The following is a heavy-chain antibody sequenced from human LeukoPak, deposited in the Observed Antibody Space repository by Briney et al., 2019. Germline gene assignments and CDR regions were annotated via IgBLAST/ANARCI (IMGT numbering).Heavy chain of an antibody. CDR3: ARVSPPGYYYYYYMDV. V-gene: IGHV3-7*01. CDR2: IKQDESEK. CDR1: GFSFSSYW. Sequence: GGSLRLSCEASGFSFSSYWMSWVRQAPGKGPEWVANIKQDESEKYSVDSVKGRFTISRDNAKNSLYLQMKNLRADDTALYYCARVSPPGYYYYYYMDVWGKGTTVTVSS. J-gene: IGHJ6*03.